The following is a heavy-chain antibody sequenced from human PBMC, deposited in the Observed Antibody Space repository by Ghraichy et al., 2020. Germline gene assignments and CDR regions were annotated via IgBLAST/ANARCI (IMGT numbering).Heavy chain of an antibody. CDR1: GYTFTSYG. J-gene: IGHJ4*02. CDR3: ARTTQDCTNGVCYDY. Sequence: ASVKVSCKASGYTFTSYGISWVRQAPGQGLEWMGWISAYNGNTHYAQKLQGRVTVTTDTSASTAYMELRSLRSDDTAVFYCARTTQDCTNGVCYDYWGQGTLVTVSS. CDR2: ISAYNGNT. D-gene: IGHD2-8*01. V-gene: IGHV1-18*04.